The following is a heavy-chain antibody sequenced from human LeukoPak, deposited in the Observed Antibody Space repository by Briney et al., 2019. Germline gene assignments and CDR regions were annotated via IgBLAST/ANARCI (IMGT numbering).Heavy chain of an antibody. CDR1: GFTFSSYW. D-gene: IGHD4-17*01. J-gene: IGHJ5*02. Sequence: GGSLRLSCAASGFTFSSYWMHWVRQVPGKGLVWVSRIKSDGSSTSYADSVKGRFTISRDNAKNTLYLQMNSLRAEDTAIYYCAKDNGPGWFGPWGQGTLVTVSS. V-gene: IGHV3-74*01. CDR2: IKSDGSST. CDR3: AKDNGPGWFGP.